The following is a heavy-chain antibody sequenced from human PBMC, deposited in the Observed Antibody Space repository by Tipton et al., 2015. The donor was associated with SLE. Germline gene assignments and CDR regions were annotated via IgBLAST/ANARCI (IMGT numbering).Heavy chain of an antibody. V-gene: IGHV4-61*02. J-gene: IGHJ4*02. CDR1: GGSISSGSYY. Sequence: LRLSCTVSGGSISSGSYYWSWIRQPAGKGLEWIGRIYTSGSTNYNPSLKSRVTISVDTSKNQFSLKLSSVTAADTAVYYCARAGGLLEWLSSFDYWGQGTLVTVSS. CDR3: ARAGGLLEWLSSFDY. CDR2: IYTSGST. D-gene: IGHD3-3*01.